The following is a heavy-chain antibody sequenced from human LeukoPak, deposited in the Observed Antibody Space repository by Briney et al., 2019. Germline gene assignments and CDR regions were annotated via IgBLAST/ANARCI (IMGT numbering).Heavy chain of an antibody. CDR2: VSWNSGSI. V-gene: IGHV3-9*01. CDR3: AKEPYYYDSSGYYLSPI. D-gene: IGHD3-22*01. CDR1: GFTFDDYA. Sequence: PGRSLRLSCAASGFTFDDYAMHLVRQAPGKGLEWVLGVSWNSGSIGYADSVKGRFTISRDNAKNSLYLQMNSLRAEDTALYYCAKEPYYYDSSGYYLSPIWGQGTMVTVSS. J-gene: IGHJ3*02.